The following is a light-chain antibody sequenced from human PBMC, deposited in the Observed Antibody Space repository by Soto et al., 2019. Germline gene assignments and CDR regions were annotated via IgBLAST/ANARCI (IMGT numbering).Light chain of an antibody. J-gene: IGKJ5*01. CDR3: QQSYKHPIS. Sequence: DHQLTQTPSSSSASVENRDPITCRASQAVNSWLAWFQQKPGMAPKLVMYDVSSLQSGVPSRFCGCGHGTEFALTICSRQPEEFATCYCQQSYKHPISFGQGTRLEIK. CDR2: DVS. V-gene: IGKV1-12*01. CDR1: QAVNSW.